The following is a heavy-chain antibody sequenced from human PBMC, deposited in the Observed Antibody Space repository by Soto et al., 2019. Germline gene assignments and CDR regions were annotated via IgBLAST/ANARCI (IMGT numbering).Heavy chain of an antibody. Sequence: PGGSLRLSCAASGFTFSSYAMSWVRQAPGKGLEWVSAISGSGGSTYYADSVKGRFTISRDNSKNTLYLQMNSLRAEDTAVYYCAKVAVAGNVYYYYGMDVWGQGTTVTVSS. CDR3: AKVAVAGNVYYYYGMDV. D-gene: IGHD6-19*01. CDR1: GFTFSSYA. J-gene: IGHJ6*02. V-gene: IGHV3-23*01. CDR2: ISGSGGST.